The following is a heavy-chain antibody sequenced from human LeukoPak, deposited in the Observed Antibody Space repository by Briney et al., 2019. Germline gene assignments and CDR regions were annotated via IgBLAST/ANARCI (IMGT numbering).Heavy chain of an antibody. J-gene: IGHJ5*02. CDR1: GYTFTGYY. Sequence: ASVKVSCKASGYTFTGYYMHWVRQAPGQGLEWMGWINPNSGGTNYAQKFQGRVTMTRHTSISTAYMELSRLRSDDTAVYYCAREGSSSESYWFDPWGQGTLVTVSS. CDR2: INPNSGGT. CDR3: AREGSSSESYWFDP. D-gene: IGHD6-6*01. V-gene: IGHV1-2*02.